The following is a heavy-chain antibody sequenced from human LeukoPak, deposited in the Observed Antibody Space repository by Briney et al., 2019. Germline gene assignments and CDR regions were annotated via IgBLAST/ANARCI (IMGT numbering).Heavy chain of an antibody. CDR1: GGSISSGGYS. CDR2: IYHSGST. V-gene: IGHV4-30-2*01. J-gene: IGHJ4*02. D-gene: IGHD3-22*01. CDR3: ARNKYYDSSGYYSPDY. Sequence: SQTLSLTCAVSGGSISSGGYSWSWIRQPPGKGLEWIGYIYHSGSTNYNPSLKSRVTISVDRSKNQFSLKLSSVTAADTAVYYCARNKYYDSSGYYSPDYWGQGTLVTVSS.